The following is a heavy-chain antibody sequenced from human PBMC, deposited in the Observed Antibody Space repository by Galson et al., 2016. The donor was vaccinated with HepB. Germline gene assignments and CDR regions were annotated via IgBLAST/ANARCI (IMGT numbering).Heavy chain of an antibody. CDR2: IKDDGSER. D-gene: IGHD2-2*01. V-gene: IGHV3-7*03. CDR3: SRGLRRGDFVVGPAGSDF. Sequence: SLRLSCAASGFNFSSYWMTWVRQAPGKGPEWVANIKDDGSERYYVDSVKGRFAISRDNAKNSLYLQMNSLRAGDTAVYFCSRGLRRGDFVVGPAGSDFWGQGTLVTVSS. J-gene: IGHJ4*02. CDR1: GFNFSSYW.